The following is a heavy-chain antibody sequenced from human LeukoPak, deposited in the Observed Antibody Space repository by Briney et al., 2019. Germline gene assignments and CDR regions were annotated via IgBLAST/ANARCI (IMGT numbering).Heavy chain of an antibody. Sequence: PGGALRLSCAASVFIISGDYMHWVRQVPGKGLVCVSRINGDGSGADYAVSVKGRFTISRDNAKNTLYLQMNSLRAEDTAVYYSARSFYYGSGSHGMDVWGQGTTVTVSS. D-gene: IGHD3-10*01. CDR2: INGDGSGA. J-gene: IGHJ6*02. CDR3: ARSFYYGSGSHGMDV. CDR1: VFIISGDY. V-gene: IGHV3-74*01.